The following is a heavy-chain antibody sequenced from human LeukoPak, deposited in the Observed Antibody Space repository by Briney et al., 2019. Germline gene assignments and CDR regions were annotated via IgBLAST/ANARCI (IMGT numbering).Heavy chain of an antibody. CDR1: GGTFSSYA. Sequence: SVKVSCEASGGTFSSYAISWVRQAPGQGLEWMGGIIPIFGTANYAQKFQGRVTITTDESTSTAYMELSSLRSEDTAVYYRASGSWGGAFDIWGQGTMVTVSS. D-gene: IGHD1-26*01. V-gene: IGHV1-69*05. CDR3: ASGSWGGAFDI. CDR2: IIPIFGTA. J-gene: IGHJ3*02.